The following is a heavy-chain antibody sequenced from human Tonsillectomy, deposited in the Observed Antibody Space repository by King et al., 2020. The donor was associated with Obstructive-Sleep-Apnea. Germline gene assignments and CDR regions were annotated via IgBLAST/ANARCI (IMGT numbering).Heavy chain of an antibody. J-gene: IGHJ6*02. CDR3: AKGEQLGPYYYYGMDV. Sequence: VQLVESGGVVVQPGGSLRLSCAASGFTFDDYTMHWVRQAPGKGLEWVSLISWDGGSTYYADSVKGRFTISRDNSKNSLYLQMNSLRTVDTALYYCAKGEQLGPYYYYGMDVWGQGTTVTVSS. V-gene: IGHV3-43*01. D-gene: IGHD6-13*01. CDR1: GFTFDDYT. CDR2: ISWDGGST.